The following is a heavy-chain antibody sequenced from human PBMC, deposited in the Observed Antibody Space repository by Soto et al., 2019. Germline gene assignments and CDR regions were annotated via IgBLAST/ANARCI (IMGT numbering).Heavy chain of an antibody. CDR1: GYTFRTYL. Sequence: ASVKVSCKASGYTFRTYLMNWVRQSPGQRLEGMGWINAGNGDTQYTQTFQGRVTITRDTSATPSYIELSSRRSDDTAVYYCAGMYSSSLIYWGQGTLVTVSS. CDR3: AGMYSSSLIY. D-gene: IGHD6-6*01. J-gene: IGHJ4*02. V-gene: IGHV1-3*01. CDR2: INAGNGDT.